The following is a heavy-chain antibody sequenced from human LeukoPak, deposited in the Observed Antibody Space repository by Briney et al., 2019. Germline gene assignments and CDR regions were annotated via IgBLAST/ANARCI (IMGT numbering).Heavy chain of an antibody. CDR3: ARSNYGSGSYHNS. J-gene: IGHJ4*02. Sequence: SETLSLTCTVSGGSISSSSYYWGWIRQPPGKGLEWIGSIYYSGSTYYNPPLKSRVTISVDTSKNQFSLKLSSVTAADTAVYYCARSNYGSGSYHNSWGQGTLATVSS. V-gene: IGHV4-39*07. CDR1: GGSISSSSYY. CDR2: IYYSGST. D-gene: IGHD3-10*01.